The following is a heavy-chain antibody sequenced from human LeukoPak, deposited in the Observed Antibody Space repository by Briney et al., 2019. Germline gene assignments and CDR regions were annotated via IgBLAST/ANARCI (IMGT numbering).Heavy chain of an antibody. Sequence: ASVKVSCKASGYTFTSYGISWVRQAPGQGLEWMGWISAYNGNTNYAQKLQGRVTMTTDTSTSTAYMELRSLRSDDTAVYYCARGRAHDFWSGHYESYYYYYYMDVWGKGTTVTVSS. D-gene: IGHD3-3*01. CDR1: GYTFTSYG. CDR3: ARGRAHDFWSGHYESYYYYYYMDV. CDR2: ISAYNGNT. V-gene: IGHV1-18*01. J-gene: IGHJ6*03.